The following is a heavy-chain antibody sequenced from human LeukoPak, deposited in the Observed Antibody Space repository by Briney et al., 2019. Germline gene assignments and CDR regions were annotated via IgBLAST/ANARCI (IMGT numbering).Heavy chain of an antibody. CDR2: IRYDGSNK. D-gene: IGHD1-26*01. CDR1: GFTFSSYG. V-gene: IGHV3-30*02. Sequence: PGGSLRLSCAASGFTFSSYGMHWVRQAPGKGLEWVAFIRYDGSNKYYADSVKGRFTISRDNSKNTLNLHMNSLRAEDTAVYYCARDPYNGNYGDYYYYYMDVWGKGTTVTISS. CDR3: ARDPYNGNYGDYYYYYMDV. J-gene: IGHJ6*03.